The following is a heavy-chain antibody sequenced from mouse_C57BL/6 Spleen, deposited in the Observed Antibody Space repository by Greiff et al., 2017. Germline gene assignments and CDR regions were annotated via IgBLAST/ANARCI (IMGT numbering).Heavy chain of an antibody. CDR3: ARYYSNYPYYYAMDY. CDR1: GYAFSSSW. D-gene: IGHD2-5*01. CDR2: IYPGDGDT. V-gene: IGHV1-82*01. Sequence: VQVVESGPELVKPGASVKISCKASGYAFSSSWMNWVKQRPGKGLEWIGRIYPGDGDTNYNGKFKGKATLTADKSSSTAYMQLSSLTSEDSAVYFCARYYSNYPYYYAMDYWGQGTSVTVSS. J-gene: IGHJ4*01.